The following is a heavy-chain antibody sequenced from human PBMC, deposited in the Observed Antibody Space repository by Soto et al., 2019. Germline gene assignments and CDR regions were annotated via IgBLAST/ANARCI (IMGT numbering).Heavy chain of an antibody. J-gene: IGHJ6*02. V-gene: IGHV3-33*01. CDR3: ARKGQCNGGRCDQDCVYGMDV. Sequence: QVQLVESGGGVVQPGRSLRLSCAASGFTLSSYGMHWVRQAPGKGLEWVADIWYDGSNKYYADSVKGRFTISRDNSRYTLDRQRNSLRAEETAGYYCARKGQCNGGRCDQDCVYGMDVWAQGTTGTVSS. CDR2: IWYDGSNK. CDR1: GFTLSSYG. D-gene: IGHD2-15*01.